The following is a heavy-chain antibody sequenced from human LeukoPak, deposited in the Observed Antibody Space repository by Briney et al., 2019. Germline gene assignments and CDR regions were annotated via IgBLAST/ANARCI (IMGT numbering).Heavy chain of an antibody. CDR3: ARDQRITMVRGVTACDY. Sequence: SGGSLRLSCAASGFTFSSYWMSWVRQAPGKGLEWVANIKQDGSEKYYVDSVKGRFTISRDNAKNSPYLQMNSLRAEDTAVYYCARDQRITMVRGVTACDYWGQGTLVTVSS. J-gene: IGHJ4*02. CDR1: GFTFSSYW. D-gene: IGHD3-10*01. V-gene: IGHV3-7*01. CDR2: IKQDGSEK.